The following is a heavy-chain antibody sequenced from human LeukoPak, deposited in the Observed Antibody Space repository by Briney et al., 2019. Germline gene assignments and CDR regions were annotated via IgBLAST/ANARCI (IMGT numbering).Heavy chain of an antibody. Sequence: GASVKVSCKASGYTFTSYAMNWVRQAPGQGLEWMGIINPSGGSTSYAQKFQGRVTMTRDTSTSTVYMELSSLRSEDTAVYYCARDHALGWYFGAAVSGPFDYWGQGTLVTVSS. CDR1: GYTFTSYA. V-gene: IGHV1-46*01. D-gene: IGHD6-19*01. J-gene: IGHJ4*02. CDR2: INPSGGST. CDR3: ARDHALGWYFGAAVSGPFDY.